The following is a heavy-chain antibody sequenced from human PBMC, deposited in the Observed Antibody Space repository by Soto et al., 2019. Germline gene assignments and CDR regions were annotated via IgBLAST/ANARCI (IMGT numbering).Heavy chain of an antibody. CDR2: ISTYNGNT. J-gene: IGHJ6*02. Sequence: QVQVMQSGAEVKKPGASVKVSCKASGYTFTSYGISWVRQAPGQGLEWMGWISTYNGNTNYAQKLQGRVTMTTDTSTSTAYMELRSLRSDDTAVYYCGRDLYQSVFYYGMDVWGPGTTVTVSS. CDR1: GYTFTSYG. V-gene: IGHV1-18*01. D-gene: IGHD2-2*01. CDR3: GRDLYQSVFYYGMDV.